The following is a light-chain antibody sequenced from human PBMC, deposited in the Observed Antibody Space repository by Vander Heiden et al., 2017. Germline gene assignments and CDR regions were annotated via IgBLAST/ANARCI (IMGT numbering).Light chain of an antibody. J-gene: IGLJ3*02. CDR3: HSADSSGTWV. V-gene: IGLV3-25*02. CDR2: KDC. Sequence: SYELTQPPSVSVSPGQTARITCSGDALPKQYAYWYQQRPGQAPILVIYKDCDRSSGITDPFSASSSGTTEEADYYCHSADSSGTWVFGGGTKLTVL. CDR1: ALPKQY.